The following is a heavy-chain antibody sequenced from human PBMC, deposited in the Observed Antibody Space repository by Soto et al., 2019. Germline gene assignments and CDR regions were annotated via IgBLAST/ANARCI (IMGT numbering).Heavy chain of an antibody. CDR3: ARMFPCSGGTCPFDY. CDR1: GFSLSTSGMR. D-gene: IGHD2-15*01. V-gene: IGHV2-70*04. Sequence: SGPTLVNPTQTLTLTCTFSGFSLSTSGMRVSWIRQPPGKALEWLARIDWDDDKFYNTSLKTRLTISKDSSKNQVVLTMTNMDPVDTATYYCARMFPCSGGTCPFDYCGQGAMVTVYS. J-gene: IGHJ4*02. CDR2: IDWDDDK.